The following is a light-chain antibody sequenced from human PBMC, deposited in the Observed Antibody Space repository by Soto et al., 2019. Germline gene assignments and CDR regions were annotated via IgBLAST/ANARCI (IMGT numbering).Light chain of an antibody. J-gene: IGKJ1*01. CDR1: QTVSSA. CDR2: GAS. CDR3: KQYNNWLRT. V-gene: IGKV3-15*01. Sequence: EIVLTQSPGTLSLSPGERATLSCRASQTVSSARLAWFQQKPGQSPRLLIYGASTRATGIQARFSGSGSGTEFTLTIRSLQSEDFAVYYCKQYNNWLRTFGQGTKVDIK.